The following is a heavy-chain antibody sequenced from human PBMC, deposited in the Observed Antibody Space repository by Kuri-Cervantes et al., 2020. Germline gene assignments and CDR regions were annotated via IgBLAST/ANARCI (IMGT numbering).Heavy chain of an antibody. CDR2: IKSKTDGGTT. D-gene: IGHD6-19*01. V-gene: IGHV3-15*01. J-gene: IGHJ4*02. Sequence: GGSLRLSCAASGFTFSNAWMSWVRQAPGKGLEWVGRIKSKTDGGTTDYAAPVKGRFTISRDDSKNTLYLQMNSLNTEDTAVYYCTTDSGVDFSGWNGAYWGQGTLVTVSS. CDR1: GFTFSNAW. CDR3: TTDSGVDFSGWNGAY.